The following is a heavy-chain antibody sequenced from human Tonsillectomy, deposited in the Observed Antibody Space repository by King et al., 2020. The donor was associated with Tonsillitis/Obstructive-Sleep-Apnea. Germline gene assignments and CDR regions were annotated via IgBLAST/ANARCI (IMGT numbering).Heavy chain of an antibody. D-gene: IGHD3-22*01. V-gene: IGHV1-18*01. J-gene: IGHJ5*02. CDR3: ARVFRRYYDSSGYSDWFDP. Sequence: QLVQSGAEVKKPGASVKVSCKASGYTFTSYGISWVRQAPGQGLEWMGWISDYNGKTNYAQKLQGRVTMTTDTSTSTAYMELRSLRSDDTAVYYCARVFRRYYDSSGYSDWFDPWGQGTLVTVSS. CDR2: ISDYNGKT. CDR1: GYTFTSYG.